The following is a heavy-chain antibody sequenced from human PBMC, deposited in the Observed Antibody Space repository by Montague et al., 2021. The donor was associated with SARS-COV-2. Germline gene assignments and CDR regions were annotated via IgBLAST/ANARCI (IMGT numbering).Heavy chain of an antibody. CDR1: GDSVSNKSVA. CDR2: TYYRSKWDS. J-gene: IGHJ3*02. D-gene: IGHD3-9*01. V-gene: IGHV6-1*01. CDR3: ASSGITLTGLDAFDI. Sequence: CAISGDSVSNKSVAWNWTRQSPSRGLEWLGRTYYRSKWDSDYAESVKRRLVITPDTSKNQVSLQLNSVIPEDTAVYFCASSGITLTGLDAFDIWGQGTMVTVSS.